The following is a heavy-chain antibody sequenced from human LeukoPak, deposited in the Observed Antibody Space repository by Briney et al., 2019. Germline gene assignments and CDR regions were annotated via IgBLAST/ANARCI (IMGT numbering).Heavy chain of an antibody. D-gene: IGHD3-16*01. CDR1: GFTFNDHW. CDR3: ASITEK. Sequence: PGGSLRLSCAASGFTFNDHWMRWVRQAPGKGLEWVANIKEDGSEKYYVDSVKGRFTISRDNAKNSLYLQMNSVRVEDTAVYYCASITEKWGQGTLVTVS. J-gene: IGHJ4*02. CDR2: IKEDGSEK. V-gene: IGHV3-7*01.